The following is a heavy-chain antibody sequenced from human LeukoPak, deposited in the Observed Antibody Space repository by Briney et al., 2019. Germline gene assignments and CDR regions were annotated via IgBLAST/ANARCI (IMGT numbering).Heavy chain of an antibody. CDR2: INRDETVK. J-gene: IGHJ4*02. D-gene: IGHD3-22*01. Sequence: GGSLRLSCGASGITFSGYWMSWVRQAPGKGLEWVANINRDETVKHYVDSVKGRFTISRDNAKNSLFLQMNSLRVEDTALYYCAASDDSSGSDWGQGTMVTVSS. CDR3: AASDDSSGSD. CDR1: GITFSGYW. V-gene: IGHV3-7*01.